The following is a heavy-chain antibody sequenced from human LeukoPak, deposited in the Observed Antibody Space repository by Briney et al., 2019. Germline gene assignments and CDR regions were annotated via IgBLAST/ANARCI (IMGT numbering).Heavy chain of an antibody. CDR3: ATSESQTRFDY. Sequence: GESLKISCKGSGYSFTTHWIGWVRQLPGKGLEWMGLIFPGDSETIYSPSLQGQVTISADKSINTAYLRWSSLKASDTTMYYCATSESQTRFDYWGQGTLVTVSS. D-gene: IGHD1/OR15-1a*01. CDR2: IFPGDSET. V-gene: IGHV5-51*01. CDR1: GYSFTTHW. J-gene: IGHJ4*02.